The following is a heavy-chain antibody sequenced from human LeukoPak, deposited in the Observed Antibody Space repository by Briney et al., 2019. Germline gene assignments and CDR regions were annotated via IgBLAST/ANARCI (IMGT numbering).Heavy chain of an antibody. V-gene: IGHV3-23*01. Sequence: GGSLRLSCAAPGFTISSYAMTWVRQAPGKGLEWVSAISGGGSGTYYADSVKGRFTISRDNSKNTLYLQMNSLRAEDTAVYYCARDYCSSTSCYGMDVWGQGTTVTVSS. CDR3: ARDYCSSTSCYGMDV. CDR1: GFTISSYA. J-gene: IGHJ6*02. D-gene: IGHD2-2*01. CDR2: ISGGGSGT.